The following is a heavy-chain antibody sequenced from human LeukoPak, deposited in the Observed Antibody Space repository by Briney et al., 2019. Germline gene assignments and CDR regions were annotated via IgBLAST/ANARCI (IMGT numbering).Heavy chain of an antibody. CDR1: GFSFSNYW. CDR2: INSDGSTT. Sequence: GGSLRLSCVVSGFSFSNYWMHWVRQAPGKGLVWVSRINSDGSTTSYTASVKGRFTISRDNAKNTLYLQMNSLRAEDTAVYYCARGIVGPTGDYWGQGALVTVSS. V-gene: IGHV3-74*01. CDR3: ARGIVGPTGDY. D-gene: IGHD1-26*01. J-gene: IGHJ4*02.